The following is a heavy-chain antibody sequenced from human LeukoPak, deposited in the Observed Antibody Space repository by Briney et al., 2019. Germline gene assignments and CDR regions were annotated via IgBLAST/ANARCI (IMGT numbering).Heavy chain of an antibody. Sequence: ASVKVSCKASGYTFTGYYMHWVRQAPGQGLEWMGWINPNSGGTNYAQKFQRRVTMARDTSISTAYMELSRLRSNDTDVYYCARGGTGGSSGPDYWGQGTLVTVSS. CDR2: INPNSGGT. V-gene: IGHV1-2*02. CDR1: GYTFTGYY. D-gene: IGHD6-19*01. J-gene: IGHJ4*02. CDR3: ARGGTGGSSGPDY.